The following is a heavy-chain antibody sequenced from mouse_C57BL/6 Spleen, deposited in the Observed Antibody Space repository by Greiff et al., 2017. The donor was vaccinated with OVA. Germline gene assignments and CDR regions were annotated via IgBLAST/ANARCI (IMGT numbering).Heavy chain of an antibody. Sequence: EVKVVESGEGLVKPGGSLKLSCAASGFTFSSYAMSWVRQTPEKRLEWVAYISSGGDYIYYADTVKGRFTISRDNARNTLYLQMSSLKSEDTAMYYCTRDPGNFYAMDYWGQGTSVTVSS. V-gene: IGHV5-9-1*02. CDR2: ISSGGDYI. CDR3: TRDPGNFYAMDY. J-gene: IGHJ4*01. CDR1: GFTFSSYA. D-gene: IGHD2-1*01.